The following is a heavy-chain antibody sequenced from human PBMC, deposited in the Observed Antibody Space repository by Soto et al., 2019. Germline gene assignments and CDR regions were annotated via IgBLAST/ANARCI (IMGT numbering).Heavy chain of an antibody. CDR3: ARDSYGYDYYYYGMDV. CDR1: GGSISSSSYY. CDR2: IYYSGST. D-gene: IGHD5-18*01. Sequence: SETLSLTCTVSGGSISSSSYYWGWIRQPPGKGLEWIGSIYYSGSTYYNPSLKSRVTISVDTSKNQFSLKLSSVTAADTAVYYCARDSYGYDYYYYGMDVWGQGTTVTVSS. J-gene: IGHJ6*02. V-gene: IGHV4-39*01.